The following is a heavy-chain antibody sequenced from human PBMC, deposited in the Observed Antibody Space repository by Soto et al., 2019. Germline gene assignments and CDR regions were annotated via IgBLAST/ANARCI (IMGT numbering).Heavy chain of an antibody. V-gene: IGHV1-69*13. CDR3: ARGRSARRSYSSGWSYYYGMDV. CDR2: IIPIFGTA. J-gene: IGHJ6*02. CDR1: GGTFSSYA. D-gene: IGHD6-19*01. Sequence: SVKVSCKASGGTFSSYAISWVRQAPVQGLEWMGGIIPIFGTANYAQKFQGRVTITADESTSTAYMELSSLRSEDTAVYYCARGRSARRSYSSGWSYYYGMDVWGQGTTVTVSS.